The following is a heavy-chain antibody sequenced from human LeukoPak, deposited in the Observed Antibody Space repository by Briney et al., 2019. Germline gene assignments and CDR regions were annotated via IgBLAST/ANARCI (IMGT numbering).Heavy chain of an antibody. J-gene: IGHJ4*02. CDR3: ARDGSTYYDFWSGYYHY. CDR1: GYTFSSYG. CDR2: ISAYNGNT. D-gene: IGHD3-3*01. V-gene: IGHV1-18*01. Sequence: ASVKVSCKASGYTFSSYGISWVRQAPGQGLEWMGWISAYNGNTNYAQKLQGRVTMTTDTSTSTAYMELRSLRSDDTAVYYCARDGSTYYDFWSGYYHYWGQGTLVTVSS.